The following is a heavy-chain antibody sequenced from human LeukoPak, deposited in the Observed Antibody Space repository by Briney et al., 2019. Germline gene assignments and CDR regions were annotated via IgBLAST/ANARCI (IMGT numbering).Heavy chain of an antibody. J-gene: IGHJ4*02. CDR3: ARGPNSYYDSSGYYPPGGY. Sequence: ASVKVSCKASGYTFTGYYMHWVRQAPGQGLEWMGWINPNSGGTNYAQKFQGRVTMTRDTSISTAYMELSRLRSDDTAVYYCARGPNSYYDSSGYYPPGGYWGQGTLVTVSS. D-gene: IGHD3-22*01. V-gene: IGHV1-2*02. CDR1: GYTFTGYY. CDR2: INPNSGGT.